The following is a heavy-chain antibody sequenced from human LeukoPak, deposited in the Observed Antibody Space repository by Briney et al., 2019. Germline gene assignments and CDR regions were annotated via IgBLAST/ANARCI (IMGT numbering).Heavy chain of an antibody. Sequence: PGGSLRLSCAASGFTFSSYAMHWVRQAPGKGLEWVSGISGSGGSTYYADSVKGRFTISRDNSKNTLYLQMNSLRAEDTAVYYCAKTTYYDFRSDYPEYYFDYWGQGTLVTVSS. D-gene: IGHD3-3*01. V-gene: IGHV3-23*01. CDR3: AKTTYYDFRSDYPEYYFDY. CDR2: ISGSGGST. CDR1: GFTFSSYA. J-gene: IGHJ4*02.